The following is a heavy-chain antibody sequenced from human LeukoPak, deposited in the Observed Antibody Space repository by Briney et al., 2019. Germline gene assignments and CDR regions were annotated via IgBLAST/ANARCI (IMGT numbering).Heavy chain of an antibody. V-gene: IGHV1-18*01. CDR2: ISAYNGNT. D-gene: IGHD3-22*01. CDR1: GGTFSSYA. J-gene: IGHJ1*01. Sequence: GASVKVSCKASGGTFSSYAISWVRQAPGQGLEWMGWISAYNGNTNYAQKLQGRVTMTTDTSTSTAYMELRSLRSDDTAVYYCARGYYYDSSGYYLEYFQHWGQGTLVTVSS. CDR3: ARGYYYDSSGYYLEYFQH.